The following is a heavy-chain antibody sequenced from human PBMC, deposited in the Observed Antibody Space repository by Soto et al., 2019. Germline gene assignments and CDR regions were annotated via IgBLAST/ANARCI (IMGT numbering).Heavy chain of an antibody. CDR3: ARGRWNAEWLTQYYYRMDV. Sequence: EVQLVESGGGLVQPGGSLRLSCAASGFTFSSYEMNWVRQAPGKGLEWVSYISSSGSTIYYADSVKGRFTISRDNAKNSMYLQMNSLRAEATAVYYCARGRWNAEWLTQYYYRMDVWGQGTTVTVSS. V-gene: IGHV3-48*03. D-gene: IGHD6-19*01. CDR1: GFTFSSYE. CDR2: ISSSGSTI. J-gene: IGHJ6*01.